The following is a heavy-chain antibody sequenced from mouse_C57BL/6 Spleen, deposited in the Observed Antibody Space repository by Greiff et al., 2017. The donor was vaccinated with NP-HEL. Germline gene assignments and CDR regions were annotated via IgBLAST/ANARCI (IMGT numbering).Heavy chain of an antibody. CDR3: AREGVYYGYDEFAY. Sequence: EVKLMESGPGLVKPSQSLSLTCSVTGYSITSGYYWNWIRQFPGNKLEWMGYISYDGSNNYNPSLKNRISITRDTSKNQFFLKLNSVTTEDTATYYCAREGVYYGYDEFAYWGQGTLVTVSA. V-gene: IGHV3-6*01. J-gene: IGHJ3*01. CDR2: ISYDGSN. CDR1: GYSITSGYY. D-gene: IGHD2-2*01.